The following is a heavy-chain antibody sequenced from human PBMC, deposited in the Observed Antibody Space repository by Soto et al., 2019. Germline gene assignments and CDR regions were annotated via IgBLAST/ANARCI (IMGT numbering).Heavy chain of an antibody. CDR2: IYHSGST. D-gene: IGHD2-21*01. CDR1: GGSDSRGGYY. V-gene: IGHV4-30-2*01. Sequence: QSRTGAGPGGSDSRGGYYWSWIRQPPGKGLEWIGYIYHSGSTYYNSSLKSRVTISVDRSKNQFSLKLSSVTAADTAVYYCARIPSPWGQGTLVTVSS. CDR3: ARIPSP. J-gene: IGHJ5*02.